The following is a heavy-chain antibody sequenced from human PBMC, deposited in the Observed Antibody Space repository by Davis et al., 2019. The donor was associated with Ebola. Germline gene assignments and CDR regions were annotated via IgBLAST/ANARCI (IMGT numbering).Heavy chain of an antibody. V-gene: IGHV1-69*06. Sequence: SVKVSCKASGGTFSSYAMSWVRQAPGQGLEWMGGIIPIFGTTNYAQNFQGRVTITADKSTSTFYMELSSLRSEDTAIYYCARDRCSGRTCNLGGTPPDYWGQGTLVTVSS. CDR2: IIPIFGTT. CDR3: ARDRCSGRTCNLGGTPPDY. CDR1: GGTFSSYA. D-gene: IGHD2-15*01. J-gene: IGHJ4*02.